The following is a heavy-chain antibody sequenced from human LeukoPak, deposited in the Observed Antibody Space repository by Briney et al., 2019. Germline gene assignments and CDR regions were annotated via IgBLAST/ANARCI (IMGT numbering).Heavy chain of an antibody. CDR3: ARRRHTGYDFWSGYYSWFDP. D-gene: IGHD3-3*01. J-gene: IGHJ5*02. V-gene: IGHV4-39*01. CDR1: GGSISSSSYY. Sequence: PSETLPLTCTVSGGSISSSSYYWGWIRQPPGKGLEWTGSIYYSGSTYYNPSLKSRVTISVDTSKNQFSLKLSSVTAADTAVYYCARRRHTGYDFWSGYYSWFDPWGQGTLVTVSS. CDR2: IYYSGST.